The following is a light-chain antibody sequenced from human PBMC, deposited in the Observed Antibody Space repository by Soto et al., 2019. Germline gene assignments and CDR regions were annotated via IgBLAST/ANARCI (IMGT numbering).Light chain of an antibody. J-gene: IGLJ3*02. CDR1: SSNIGSNT. CDR2: SNN. Sequence: QSVLTQPPSASGTPGQRVTISCSGSSSNIGSNTVNWYQQLPGTAPKLLIYSNNQRPSGVPDRFSGSTSGTSASLATSGLQSPVEADYYRAPWDDSLNGWVFGGGTKLTVL. V-gene: IGLV1-44*01. CDR3: APWDDSLNGWV.